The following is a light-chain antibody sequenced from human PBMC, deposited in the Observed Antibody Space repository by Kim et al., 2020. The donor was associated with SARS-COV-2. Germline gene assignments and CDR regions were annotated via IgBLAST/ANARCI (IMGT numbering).Light chain of an antibody. J-gene: IGLJ3*02. V-gene: IGLV3-19*01. CDR1: SLRNYY. CDR3: NSRDSSGNHLRV. Sequence: SSELTQDPAVSVALGQTVRITCQGDSLRNYYASWYQQKPGQAPILVIYAKNNRPSGIPDLFSGSSSGNTASLTITGAQAEDEADYYCNSRDSSGNHLRVFGGGTQLTVL. CDR2: AKN.